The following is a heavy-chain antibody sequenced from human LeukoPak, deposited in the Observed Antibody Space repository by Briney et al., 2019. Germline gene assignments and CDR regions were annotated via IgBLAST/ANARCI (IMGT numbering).Heavy chain of an antibody. CDR2: ISAYNGNT. V-gene: IGHV1-18*01. CDR3: ARSRSPYGDYIDY. J-gene: IGHJ4*02. D-gene: IGHD4-17*01. Sequence: ASVKVSCKASGYTFTSYGISWVRQAPGQGLEWMGWISAYNGNTNYAQKLQGRVTITRDTSASTAYMELSSLRSEDTAVYYCARSRSPYGDYIDYWGQGTLVTVSS. CDR1: GYTFTSYG.